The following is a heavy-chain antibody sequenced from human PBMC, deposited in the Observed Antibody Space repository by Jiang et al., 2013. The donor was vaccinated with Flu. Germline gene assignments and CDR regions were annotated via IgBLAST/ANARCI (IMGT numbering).Heavy chain of an antibody. J-gene: IGHJ2*01. CDR2: IIPIFGTA. CDR1: GGTFSSYA. Sequence: GAEVKKPGSSVKVSCKASGGTFSSYAISWVRQAPGQGLEWMGGIIPIFGTANYAQKFQGRVTITADESTSTAYMELSSLRSEDTAVYYCAREIGGGIAAANWYFDLWGRGTLVTVSS. V-gene: IGHV1-69*01. CDR3: AREIGGGIAAANWYFDL. D-gene: IGHD6-13*01.